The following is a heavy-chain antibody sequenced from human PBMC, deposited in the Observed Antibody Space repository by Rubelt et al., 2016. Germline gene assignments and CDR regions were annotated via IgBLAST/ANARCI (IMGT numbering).Heavy chain of an antibody. CDR2: ISGSGGST. D-gene: IGHD4-17*01. Sequence: EVQLLESGGGLVQPGGSLRLSCAASGFTFSSYAMSWVRQAPGKGLEWVSAISGSGGSTYYADSVKGRFTISRDNSKNTLYLQMNSLRAEDTAVYYCAKVKRHGDFPMDYFDYWGQGTLVTVSS. J-gene: IGHJ4*02. V-gene: IGHV3-23*01. CDR1: GFTFSSYA. CDR3: AKVKRHGDFPMDYFDY.